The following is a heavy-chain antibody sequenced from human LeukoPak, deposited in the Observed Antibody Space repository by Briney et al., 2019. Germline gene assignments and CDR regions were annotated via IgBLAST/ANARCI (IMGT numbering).Heavy chain of an antibody. D-gene: IGHD1-20*01. CDR3: ARDASNWSAFDS. Sequence: ASVKVSCKASGGTFSSYAISWVRQAPGQGLEWMGRINPNSGVTYYAQKFQGRVTMTSDTSITTAYMELSSLTSDDTATYYCARDASNWSAFDSWGQGTLVIVSS. V-gene: IGHV1-2*06. J-gene: IGHJ5*01. CDR1: GGTFSSYA. CDR2: INPNSGVT.